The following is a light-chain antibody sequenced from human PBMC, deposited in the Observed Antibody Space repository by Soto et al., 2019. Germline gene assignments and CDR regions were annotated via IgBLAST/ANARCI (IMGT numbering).Light chain of an antibody. CDR1: QSVSTY. Sequence: EIRLTQSPVTLSLSPGERATLSCRASQSVSTYLAWYQQKPGQAPRLLIYDASNRATGIPARFSGSGSGTDFTLTISSLEPEDFAVYYCQQRRYWQVTFGQGTRLENK. CDR2: DAS. J-gene: IGKJ5*01. V-gene: IGKV3-11*01. CDR3: QQRRYWQVT.